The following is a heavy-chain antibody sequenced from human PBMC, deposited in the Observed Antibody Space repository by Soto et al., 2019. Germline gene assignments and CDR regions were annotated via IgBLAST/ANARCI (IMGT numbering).Heavy chain of an antibody. CDR1: GFTFSSYL. J-gene: IGHJ4*02. CDR2: INSDGSST. V-gene: IGHV3-74*01. CDR3: ARGGLYFDS. Sequence: GGSLRLSCAASGFTFSSYLMHWVRQTPGKGLVWVSRINSDGSSTYYADSVTGRFTISRDNAKNTLYLQMNSLRAEDTAVYYCARGGLYFDSWGQGTLVTVSS.